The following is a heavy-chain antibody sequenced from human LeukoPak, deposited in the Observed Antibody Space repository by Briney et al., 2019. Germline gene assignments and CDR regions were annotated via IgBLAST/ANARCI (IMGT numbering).Heavy chain of an antibody. V-gene: IGHV4-59*08. D-gene: IGHD4-23*01. CDR3: ARPSLDYGGIDAFDF. J-gene: IGHJ3*01. Sequence: SETLSLTCTVSGGSISSYYWSWIRQPPGKGLQWIGYIYYSGSTNYYPPLKSRVTISADTSKNQFSLKLSSVTAADTAVYYCARPSLDYGGIDAFDFWGQGTLVTVSS. CDR2: IYYSGST. CDR1: GGSISSYY.